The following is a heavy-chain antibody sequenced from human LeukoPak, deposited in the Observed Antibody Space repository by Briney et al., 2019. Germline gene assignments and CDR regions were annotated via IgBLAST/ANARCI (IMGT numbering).Heavy chain of an antibody. CDR3: ARGLVYYYDSSGYYYYFDY. CDR1: GYTFTSYY. J-gene: IGHJ4*02. V-gene: IGHV1-46*01. CDR2: INLSGGST. D-gene: IGHD3-22*01. Sequence: ASVKVSCKASGYTFTSYYMHWVRQAPGQGLEWMGIINLSGGSTSYAQKFQGRVTMTRDTSTSTVYMELSSLRSEDTAVYYCARGLVYYYDSSGYYYYFDYWGQGTLVTVSS.